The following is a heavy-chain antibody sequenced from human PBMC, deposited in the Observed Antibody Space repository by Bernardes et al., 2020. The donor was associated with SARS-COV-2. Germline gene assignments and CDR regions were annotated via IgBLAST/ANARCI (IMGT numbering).Heavy chain of an antibody. Sequence: GGSLRLSWAASGITFSSKWMHWVRQAPGKGRVWVSRISGDGSVTNYADPVKGRFIISRDNAKNTLYLQMNSLRDEDTAVYYCGSSSSTCCDQWGQGTLVTVSS. CDR1: GITFSSKW. D-gene: IGHD2-2*01. V-gene: IGHV3-74*01. CDR2: ISGDGSVT. CDR3: GSSSSTCCDQ. J-gene: IGHJ4*02.